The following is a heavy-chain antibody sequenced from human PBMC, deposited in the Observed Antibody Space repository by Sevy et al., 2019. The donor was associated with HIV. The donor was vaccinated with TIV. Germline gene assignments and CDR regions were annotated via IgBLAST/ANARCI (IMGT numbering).Heavy chain of an antibody. CDR1: GYTFTSYY. J-gene: IGHJ4*02. CDR2: INPSGGST. Sequence: ASVKVSCKASGYTFTSYYMHWLRQAPGQGLEWMGIINPSGGSTSYAQKFQGRVTMTRDTSTSTVYMELSSLRSEDTAVYYCARDHQQRYYFDYWGQGTLVTVSS. D-gene: IGHD2-2*01. CDR3: ARDHQQRYYFDY. V-gene: IGHV1-46*01.